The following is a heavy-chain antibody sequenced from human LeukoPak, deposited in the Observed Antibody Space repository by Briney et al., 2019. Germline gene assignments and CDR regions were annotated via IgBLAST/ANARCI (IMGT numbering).Heavy chain of an antibody. CDR3: AREKYSSSSGYGN. CDR2: IYYSGST. V-gene: IGHV4-39*07. CDR1: GGSISSSSYS. J-gene: IGHJ4*02. Sequence: SETLSLTCTVSGGSISSSSYSWGWIRQPPGKGLEWIGSIYYSGSTYYNPSLKSRVTISVDTSKNQFSLKLSSVTAADTAVYYCAREKYSSSSGYGNWGQGTLVTVSS. D-gene: IGHD6-6*01.